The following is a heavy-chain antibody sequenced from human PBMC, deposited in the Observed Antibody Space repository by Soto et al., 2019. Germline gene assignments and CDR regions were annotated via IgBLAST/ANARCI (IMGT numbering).Heavy chain of an antibody. CDR3: ARGGSSGWLHLNWFDP. CDR1: GGSFSGYY. Sequence: SETLSITCAVYGGSFSGYYWSWIRQPPGKGLEWIGEINHSGSTNYNPSLKSRVTISVDTSKNQFSLKLSSVTAADTAVYYCARGGSSGWLHLNWFDPWGQGTLVTVSS. D-gene: IGHD6-19*01. CDR2: INHSGST. V-gene: IGHV4-34*01. J-gene: IGHJ5*02.